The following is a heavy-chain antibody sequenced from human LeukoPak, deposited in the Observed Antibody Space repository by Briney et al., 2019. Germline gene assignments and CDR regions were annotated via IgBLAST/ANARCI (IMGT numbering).Heavy chain of an antibody. CDR1: GYTFTSYD. D-gene: IGHD6-13*01. CDR3: ARGRIAAAGRLGD. J-gene: IGHJ4*02. V-gene: IGHV1-8*03. Sequence: ASVKVSCKASGYTFTSYDINWVRQATGQGLEWMGWMNPNSGNTGYAQKFQGRVTITRNTSISTAYMELSSLRSEDTAVYYCARGRIAAAGRLGDWGQGTLVTVSS. CDR2: MNPNSGNT.